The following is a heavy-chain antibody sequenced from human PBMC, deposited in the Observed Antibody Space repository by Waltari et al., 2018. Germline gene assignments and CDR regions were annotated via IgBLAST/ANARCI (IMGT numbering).Heavy chain of an antibody. Sequence: QLQLQESGPGLVKPSETLSLTCTVSGGSISSSSYYWGWVRQSPGKGLAWIGGIYYSGSTYYTPALRSGVTISGDTSKNQFARKLRSVTAADTAVYYCARHWKKSGYRFDPWGQGTLVTVSS. CDR1: GGSISSSSYY. CDR3: ARHWKKSGYRFDP. J-gene: IGHJ5*02. V-gene: IGHV4-39*01. CDR2: IYYSGST. D-gene: IGHD5-12*01.